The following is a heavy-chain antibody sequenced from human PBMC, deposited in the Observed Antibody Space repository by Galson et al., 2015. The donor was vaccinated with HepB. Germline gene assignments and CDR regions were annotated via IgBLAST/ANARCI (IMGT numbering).Heavy chain of an antibody. J-gene: IGHJ4*02. Sequence: SLRLSCAASGFPFSNYAMSWVRQAPGEGLEWVSAISGSGGSTYYADSVKGRFTISRDNSKNTLYLQMNSLRAEDTAVYYCAKDGGGYSSSMFDYWGQGTLVTVSS. CDR3: AKDGGGYSSSMFDY. CDR2: ISGSGGST. D-gene: IGHD6-13*01. V-gene: IGHV3-23*01. CDR1: GFPFSNYA.